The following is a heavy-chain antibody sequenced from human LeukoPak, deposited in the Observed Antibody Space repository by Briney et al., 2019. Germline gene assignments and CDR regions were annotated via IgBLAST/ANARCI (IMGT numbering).Heavy chain of an antibody. CDR1: GGSFSGYY. CDR2: INYSGRT. CDR3: ARGAPLLAPSY. V-gene: IGHV4-34*01. Sequence: SETLSLTCAVYGGSFSGYYWSWIRQPPGKGLECIGSINYSGRTSYNPSLKSLVTISQDTSKNQFSLKVNSVTAADTAVYYCARGAPLLAPSYWGQGTLVTVST. J-gene: IGHJ4*02. D-gene: IGHD3-3*02.